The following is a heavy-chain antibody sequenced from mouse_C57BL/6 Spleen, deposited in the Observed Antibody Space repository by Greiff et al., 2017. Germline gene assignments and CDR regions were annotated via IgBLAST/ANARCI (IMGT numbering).Heavy chain of an antibody. V-gene: IGHV1-55*01. J-gene: IGHJ2*01. Sequence: VQLQESRAELVKPGASVKMSCKASGYTFTSYWITWVKQRPGQGLEWIGDIYPGSGSTNYNEKFKSKATLTVDTSSSTAYMQLSSLTSEDSAVYYCARQGGGYYGYWGQGTTLTVSS. CDR1: GYTFTSYW. CDR2: IYPGSGST. CDR3: ARQGGGYYGY. D-gene: IGHD1-1*01.